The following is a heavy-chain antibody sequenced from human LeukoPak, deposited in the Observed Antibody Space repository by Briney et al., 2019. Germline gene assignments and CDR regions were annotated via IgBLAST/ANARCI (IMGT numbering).Heavy chain of an antibody. CDR1: GFTFSSYA. V-gene: IGHV3-23*01. CDR3: AKDIDGYGDPNWFDP. CDR2: ISGSGGST. J-gene: IGHJ5*02. Sequence: PGGSLRLSCAASGFTFSSYAMSWVRQAPGKGLEWVSAISGSGGSTYYADSVKGRFTISRDNSKNTLYLQMNSLRAEDTAVYCCAKDIDGYGDPNWFDPWGQGTLVTVSS. D-gene: IGHD4-17*01.